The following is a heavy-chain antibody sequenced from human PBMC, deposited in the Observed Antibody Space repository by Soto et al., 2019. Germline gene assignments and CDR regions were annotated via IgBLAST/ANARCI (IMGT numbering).Heavy chain of an antibody. D-gene: IGHD6-13*01. CDR3: ARPPKQLADGMDV. V-gene: IGHV3-74*01. CDR1: GFTFSSYW. J-gene: IGHJ6*02. CDR2: INSDGSST. Sequence: GGSLRLSCAASGFTFSSYWMHWVRQAPGKGLVWVSRINSDGSSTSYADSVKGRFTISRDNAKNTLYLQMNSLRAEDTAVYYCARPPKQLADGMDVWGQGXTVTVYS.